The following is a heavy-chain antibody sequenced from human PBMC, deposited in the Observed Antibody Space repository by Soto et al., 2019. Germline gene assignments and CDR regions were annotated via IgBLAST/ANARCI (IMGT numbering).Heavy chain of an antibody. D-gene: IGHD2-2*01. J-gene: IGHJ6*03. CDR1: GGSFSGYY. V-gene: IGHV4-34*01. Sequence: QVQLQQWGAGLLKPSETLSLTCAVYGGSFSGYYWSWIRQPPGKGLEWIGEINHSGSTNYNPSLKSRVPISVDTAKDPFSLKLSSVTAADTAGYYCARRSWGDCSSTSFYAVRVEWRVWGKGTTVTVS. CDR3: ARRSWGDCSSTSFYAVRVEWRV. CDR2: INHSGST.